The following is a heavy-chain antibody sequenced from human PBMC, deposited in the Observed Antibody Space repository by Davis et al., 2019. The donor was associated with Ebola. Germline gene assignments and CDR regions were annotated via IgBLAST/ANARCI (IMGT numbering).Heavy chain of an antibody. J-gene: IGHJ4*02. V-gene: IGHV1-18*04. CDR3: ARDPWGMEKDS. CDR1: GYTFIGHY. D-gene: IGHD3-16*01. Sequence: ASVKVSCKASGYTFIGHYLHWVRQAPGQGLEWMGWIYPYNGNTHYAQKLQGRVSMTADTSTSTAYVELRSLRSDDTAVYYCARDPWGMEKDSWGQGTLVTISS. CDR2: IYPYNGNT.